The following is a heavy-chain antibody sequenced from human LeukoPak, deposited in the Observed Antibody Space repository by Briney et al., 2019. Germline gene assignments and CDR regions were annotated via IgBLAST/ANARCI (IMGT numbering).Heavy chain of an antibody. CDR3: ARAPDIVVVPAAEKADAFDI. Sequence: SQTLSLTCAISGDSVSSNSAAWNWIRQSPSRGLEWLGRTYYRSKWYNDYAVSVKSRITINPDTSKNQFSLQLNSVTPEDTAVYYCARAPDIVVVPAAEKADAFDIWGQGTMDTVSS. CDR1: GDSVSSNSAA. D-gene: IGHD2-2*01. CDR2: TYYRSKWYN. J-gene: IGHJ3*02. V-gene: IGHV6-1*01.